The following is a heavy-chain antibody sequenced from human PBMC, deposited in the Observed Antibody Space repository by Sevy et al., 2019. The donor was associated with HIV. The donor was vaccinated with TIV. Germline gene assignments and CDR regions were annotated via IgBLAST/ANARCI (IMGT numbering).Heavy chain of an antibody. Sequence: GGSLRLSCEASGFTFSNHAMHWVRQGPGKGPEWVAFIRNDGSNEYYADSVKGRFTISRDNSKNTLYLQMHSLRPEDTAVYYCARDRKVLLVVYAIPFDVFDIWGQRTMVTVSS. V-gene: IGHV3-30*02. CDR2: IRNDGSNE. CDR1: GFTFSNHA. J-gene: IGHJ3*02. CDR3: ARDRKVLLVVYAIPFDVFDI. D-gene: IGHD2-8*02.